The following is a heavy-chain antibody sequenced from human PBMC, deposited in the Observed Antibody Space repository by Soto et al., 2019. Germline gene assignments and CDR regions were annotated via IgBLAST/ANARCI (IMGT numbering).Heavy chain of an antibody. D-gene: IGHD6-13*01. CDR3: ARGAAAGFPFPDY. J-gene: IGHJ4*02. CDR2: IKQGGNEK. Sequence: PGGSLRLSCAASGFTFSSYWMNWVRQAPGKGLEWVANIKQGGNEKHYVDSVKGRFTISRDSAKNSLYLQMSSLRAEDTAVYYCARGAAAGFPFPDYWGQGTPVTVSS. V-gene: IGHV3-7*04. CDR1: GFTFSSYW.